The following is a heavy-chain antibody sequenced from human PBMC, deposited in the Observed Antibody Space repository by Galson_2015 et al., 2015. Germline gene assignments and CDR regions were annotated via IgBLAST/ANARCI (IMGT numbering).Heavy chain of an antibody. CDR3: ARGAARLQLWYFDY. Sequence: SLRLSCAASGFTFSSYAMSWVRQAPGKGLEWVSSIRGGGDSRYYADSVKGRFTISRDNSKNTLSLQTNSLRAEDTALYYCARGAARLQLWYFDYWGQGTLVTVSS. V-gene: IGHV3-23*01. J-gene: IGHJ4*02. D-gene: IGHD5-18*01. CDR1: GFTFSSYA. CDR2: IRGGGDSR.